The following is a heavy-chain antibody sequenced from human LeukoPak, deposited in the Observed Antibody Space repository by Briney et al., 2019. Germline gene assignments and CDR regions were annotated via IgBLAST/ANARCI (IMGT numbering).Heavy chain of an antibody. CDR3: ARGFYDSRGYSSPFAY. CDR1: GDSISGHY. V-gene: IGHV4-59*11. D-gene: IGHD3-22*01. J-gene: IGHJ4*02. Sequence: SETLSLTCTVSGDSISGHYWSWIRQPPGKGLEWIAYIHSTGSTNTNPSLKSRVTISIDTSKNQFSLKLSSVTAADTAVYSWARGFYDSRGYSSPFAYWGQGTLVTVSS. CDR2: IHSTGST.